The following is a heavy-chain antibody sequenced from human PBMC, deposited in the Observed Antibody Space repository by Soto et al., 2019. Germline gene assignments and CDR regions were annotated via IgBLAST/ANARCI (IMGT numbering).Heavy chain of an antibody. CDR2: IWYDGSNK. Sequence: ESGGGVVQPGRSLRLSCAASGFTFSSYGMHWVRQAPGKGLEWVAVIWYDGSNKYYADSVKGRFTISRDNSKNTLYLQMNSLRAEDTAVYYCARDSSSRPMYYFDYWGQGTLVTVSS. CDR1: GFTFSSYG. J-gene: IGHJ4*02. CDR3: ARDSSSRPMYYFDY. V-gene: IGHV3-33*01. D-gene: IGHD6-13*01.